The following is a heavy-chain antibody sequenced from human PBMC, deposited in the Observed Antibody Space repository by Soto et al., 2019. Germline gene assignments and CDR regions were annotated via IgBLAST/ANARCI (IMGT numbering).Heavy chain of an antibody. D-gene: IGHD3-22*01. Sequence: QLQLQESGSGLVKPSQTLSLTCVVSGDSISSGGYSWNWIRQPPGKGLEWIGHTYHSGGYLHNPSLDSRVTISVDKSKNQFSLRLTSVTAADTAVYYCARDSLSGYYFDYWGQGTLVTVSS. CDR2: TYHSGGY. CDR1: GDSISSGGYS. CDR3: ARDSLSGYYFDY. J-gene: IGHJ4*02. V-gene: IGHV4-30-2*01.